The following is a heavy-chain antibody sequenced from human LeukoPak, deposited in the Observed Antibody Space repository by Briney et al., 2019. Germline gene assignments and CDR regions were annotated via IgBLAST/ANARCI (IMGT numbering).Heavy chain of an antibody. Sequence: GGSLRLSCAASGFTFSEYYMSWNRQAPGKGLEWVSCISSSSSYTNYADSVKGRFTISRDNAKNSLYLQMNSLRAEDTAVYYCARGRRDGYNPSFDYWGQGTLVTVSS. J-gene: IGHJ4*02. D-gene: IGHD5-24*01. V-gene: IGHV3-11*06. CDR1: GFTFSEYY. CDR2: ISSSSSYT. CDR3: ARGRRDGYNPSFDY.